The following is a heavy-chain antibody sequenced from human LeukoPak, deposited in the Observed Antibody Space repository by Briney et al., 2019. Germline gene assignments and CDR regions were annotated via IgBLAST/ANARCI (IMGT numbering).Heavy chain of an antibody. CDR1: GFTFSTYA. D-gene: IGHD3-10*01. V-gene: IGHV3-23*01. Sequence: GGSLRLSCAASGFTFSTYAMSWARHSSGQGLQWVSAISVSGGGTYYADSVKGRFTISRDNSKNTLYLQMNSLRAEDTAVYFCARGAGSSWFDPWGQGALVTVSS. CDR2: ISVSGGGT. CDR3: ARGAGSSWFDP. J-gene: IGHJ5*02.